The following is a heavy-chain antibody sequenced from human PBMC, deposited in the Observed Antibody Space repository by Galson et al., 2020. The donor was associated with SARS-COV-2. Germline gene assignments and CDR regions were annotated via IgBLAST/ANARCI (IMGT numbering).Heavy chain of an antibody. D-gene: IGHD3-22*01. CDR2: IKQDGRDK. J-gene: IGHJ4*02. V-gene: IGHV3-7*01. CDR3: ARDSQFSHFDNSGPDY. CDR1: GFTFNDYW. Sequence: GGSLRLSCAASGFTFNDYWMSWVRLSPGKGLEWVANIKQDGRDKYYVDSVKGRFTISRDNGKNTLYLDMNNLRVDDTAVYYCARDSQFSHFDNSGPDYWGQGTLVTVAS.